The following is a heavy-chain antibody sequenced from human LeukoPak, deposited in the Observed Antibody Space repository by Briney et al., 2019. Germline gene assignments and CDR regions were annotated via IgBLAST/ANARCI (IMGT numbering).Heavy chain of an antibody. CDR3: AKYAPPTTVVTRFFDY. J-gene: IGHJ4*02. CDR1: GFTFSSYV. CDR2: ISYDGSNK. D-gene: IGHD4-23*01. V-gene: IGHV3-30-3*02. Sequence: PGGSLRLSCAASGFTFSSYVMHWVRQAPGKGLEWVAVISYDGSNKYYADSVKGRFTISKDNSKNTLYLQMNSLRVEDTAVYYCAKYAPPTTVVTRFFDYWGQGTLVTVSS.